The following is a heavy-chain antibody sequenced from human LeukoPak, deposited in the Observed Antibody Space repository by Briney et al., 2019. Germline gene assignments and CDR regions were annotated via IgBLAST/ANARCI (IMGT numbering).Heavy chain of an antibody. V-gene: IGHV1-2*06. Sequence: ASVKVSCKASGYTFTGYYMHWVRQAPGQGLEWMGRINPNSGGTNYAQKFQGRVTMTTDTSTTTANMELRSLTSDDTAVYYCARDIVSAMAVYDAFDVWGQGTMVTVSS. J-gene: IGHJ3*01. CDR3: ARDIVSAMAVYDAFDV. D-gene: IGHD5/OR15-5a*01. CDR1: GYTFTGYY. CDR2: INPNSGGT.